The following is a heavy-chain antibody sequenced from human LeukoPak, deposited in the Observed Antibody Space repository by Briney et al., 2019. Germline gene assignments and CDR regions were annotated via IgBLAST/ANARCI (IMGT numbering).Heavy chain of an antibody. V-gene: IGHV3-30*18. CDR1: GFTFSNYG. D-gene: IGHD6-13*01. Sequence: PGRSLRLSCAASGFTFSNYGMHLVRQAPGKGLEWVAVISYDGNNKYYADSVKGRFTISRDNSKNTLYLQMNSLRAEDTAVYYCAKGSLSSSWSDYFDYWGQGTLVTVSS. CDR2: ISYDGNNK. J-gene: IGHJ4*02. CDR3: AKGSLSSSWSDYFDY.